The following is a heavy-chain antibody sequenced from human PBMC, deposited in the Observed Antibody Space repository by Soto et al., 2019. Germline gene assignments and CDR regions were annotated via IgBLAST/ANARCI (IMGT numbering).Heavy chain of an antibody. CDR2: INSDGSST. J-gene: IGHJ6*02. D-gene: IGHD3-3*01. Sequence: EVQLVESGGGLVQPGGSLRLSCAASGFTFSSYWMHWVRQAPGKGLVWVSRINSDGSSTSYADSVKGRFTISRDNAKNTLYLQMNSLRAEDTAVYYCARGDVLRFLEWLFDYYGMDVWGQGTTVTVSS. CDR1: GFTFSSYW. V-gene: IGHV3-74*01. CDR3: ARGDVLRFLEWLFDYYGMDV.